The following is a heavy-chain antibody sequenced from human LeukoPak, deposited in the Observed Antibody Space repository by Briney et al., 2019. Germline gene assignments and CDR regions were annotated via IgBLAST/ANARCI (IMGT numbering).Heavy chain of an antibody. Sequence: GGSLRLSCAASGFTFSSYAMSWVRLAPGKGLEWVSSISGSGGRTYYADSVKGRFTISRDNSKNTLYLQMNSLRAEDTAVYYCAKSPPVAAKGWYFDYWGQGTLVTVSS. V-gene: IGHV3-23*01. CDR1: GFTFSSYA. D-gene: IGHD6-19*01. CDR2: ISGSGGRT. J-gene: IGHJ4*02. CDR3: AKSPPVAAKGWYFDY.